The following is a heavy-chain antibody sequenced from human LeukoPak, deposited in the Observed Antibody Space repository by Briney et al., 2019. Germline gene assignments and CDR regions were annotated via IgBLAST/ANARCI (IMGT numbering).Heavy chain of an antibody. CDR3: ARAGNGYYPFDY. Sequence: SETLSLTCTVSGDSISTYYWSWIRQPQGKGLEWNGYVFHTGSTNYNPSLKSRVTILVDTSKNQFSLILTSVTAADTAVYYCARAGNGYYPFDYWGQGTLVTVSS. D-gene: IGHD3-22*01. J-gene: IGHJ4*02. CDR2: VFHTGST. CDR1: GDSISTYY. V-gene: IGHV4-59*01.